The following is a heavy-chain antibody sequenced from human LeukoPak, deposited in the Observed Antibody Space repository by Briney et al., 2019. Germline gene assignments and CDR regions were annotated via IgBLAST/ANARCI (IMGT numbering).Heavy chain of an antibody. J-gene: IGHJ5*02. CDR3: ARMGLSSGWYLGWWFDP. D-gene: IGHD6-13*01. CDR2: INHSGST. Sequence: PSETLSLTCAVYGGSFSGYYWSWIRQPPGKGLEWIGEINHSGSTNYNPSLKSRVTISVDTSKNQFSLKLSSVTAADTAVYYCARMGLSSGWYLGWWFDPWGQGTLVTVSS. V-gene: IGHV4-34*01. CDR1: GGSFSGYY.